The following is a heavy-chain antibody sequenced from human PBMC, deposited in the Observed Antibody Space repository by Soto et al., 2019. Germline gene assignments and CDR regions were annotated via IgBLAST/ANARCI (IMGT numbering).Heavy chain of an antibody. V-gene: IGHV1-24*01. CDR1: GYTLTELS. J-gene: IGHJ4*02. CDR2: FDPEDGET. Sequence: VASVKVSCKVSGYTLTELSMHWVRQAPGKGLEWMGGFDPEDGETIYAQKFQGRVTMTEDTSTDTAYMELSSLRSEDTAVYYCATGNRLNWNYVSLDYWCQGTLVTVSS. CDR3: ATGNRLNWNYVSLDY. D-gene: IGHD1-7*01.